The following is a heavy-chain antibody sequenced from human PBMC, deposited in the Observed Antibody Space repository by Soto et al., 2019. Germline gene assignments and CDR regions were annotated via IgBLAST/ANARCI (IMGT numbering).Heavy chain of an antibody. CDR3: ARVLVVAFAY. V-gene: IGHV4-59*01. Sequence: QVQLQASGPGLVKPSETLSLTCTVSGGSISSYYWSWIRQPPGKGLEWTGYIYYSGSTNYNPSLKSPVTRSVDSSKNQFSRRLGSVTAADTAVYYLARVLVVAFAYWRQAAMVTSSS. CDR1: GGSISSYY. D-gene: IGHD2-15*01. J-gene: IGHJ3*01. CDR2: IYYSGST.